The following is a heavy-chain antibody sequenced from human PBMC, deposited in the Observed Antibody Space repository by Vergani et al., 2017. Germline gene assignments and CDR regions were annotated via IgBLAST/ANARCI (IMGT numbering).Heavy chain of an antibody. CDR3: AKRFRGWGIDY. Sequence: QVQLVESGGGVVQRGGSLRLSCATSGFTLSNFDMQWIRQGPGKGLEFVAFIQFDGSNQYYADSVKGRFTLSRDFSKNTLYLQMNSLRTDDTATYYWAKRFRGWGIDYWGQGTQVIVSS. D-gene: IGHD3-16*01. V-gene: IGHV3-30*02. CDR2: IQFDGSNQ. J-gene: IGHJ4*02. CDR1: GFTLSNFD.